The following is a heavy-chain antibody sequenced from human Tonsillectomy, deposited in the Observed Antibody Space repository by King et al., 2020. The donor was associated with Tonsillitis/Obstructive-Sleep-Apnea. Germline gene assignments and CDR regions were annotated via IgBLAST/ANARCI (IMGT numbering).Heavy chain of an antibody. J-gene: IGHJ5*02. CDR1: GGSIMSHY. CDR3: ARDWGGSGWTGVNWFDP. V-gene: IGHV4-59*11. CDR2: IYFSGST. D-gene: IGHD6-19*01. Sequence: QLQESGPGLVKPSETLSLTCTVSGGSIMSHYWTWIRQPPGRGLEWIGHIYFSGSTSYNPSLTSRVTISVDTSNNPFSLRLSSVTAADTAVYYCARDWGGSGWTGVNWFDPWGQGTLVTVSS.